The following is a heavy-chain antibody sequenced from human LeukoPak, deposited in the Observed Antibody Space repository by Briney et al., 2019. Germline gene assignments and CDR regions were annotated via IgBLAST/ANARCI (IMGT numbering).Heavy chain of an antibody. V-gene: IGHV4-38-2*02. D-gene: IGHD3-16*01. CDR1: GYSISSGYD. CDR3: ARLHGGVARS. J-gene: IGHJ4*02. Sequence: SETLSLTCTVSGYSISSGYDWGWIRQPPGKGLEWIGSIYYRRTTYYNPSLKSRVTISVDTSKNQFSLKLSSVTAADTAVYYCARLHGGVARSWGQGTLVTVSS. CDR2: IYYRRTT.